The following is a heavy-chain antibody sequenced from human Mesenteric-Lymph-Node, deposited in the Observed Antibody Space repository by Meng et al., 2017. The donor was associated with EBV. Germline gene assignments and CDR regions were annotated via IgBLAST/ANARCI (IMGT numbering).Heavy chain of an antibody. D-gene: IGHD3-10*01. J-gene: IGHJ5*01. CDR3: ARGSYYAGTPFDS. Sequence: VRLEGSDPGLGTASGTRSLPCAGSVGSIVTTICWSWVRHPPGKGLEWIGEIYHSGSTLYNPSLKSRVTILVDKSENHFTLELTSLTAADTAVYYCARGSYYAGTPFDSWGQGTLVTVSS. CDR1: VGSIVTTIC. V-gene: IGHV4-4*02. CDR2: IYHSGST.